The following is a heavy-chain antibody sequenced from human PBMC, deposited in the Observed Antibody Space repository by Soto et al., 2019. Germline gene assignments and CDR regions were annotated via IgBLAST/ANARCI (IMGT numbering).Heavy chain of an antibody. D-gene: IGHD3-16*01. CDR2: ISPYSGNT. V-gene: IGHV1-18*01. Sequence: QVQLVQSGDEVRKPGSSVKVSCKASVYIFVNYGIAWVRQAPGQGLEWMGWISPYSGNTPYASKVQGILTMTTDTSTSTCYWDLGSLTSDDTAVYYCSMVDNYVTPTPQDVWGQGTTVTVSS. J-gene: IGHJ6*02. CDR1: VYIFVNYG. CDR3: SMVDNYVTPTPQDV.